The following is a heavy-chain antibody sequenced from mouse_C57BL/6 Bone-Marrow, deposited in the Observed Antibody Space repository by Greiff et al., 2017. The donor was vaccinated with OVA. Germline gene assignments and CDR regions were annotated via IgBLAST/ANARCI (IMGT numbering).Heavy chain of an antibody. CDR3: ARDGLGRPFAY. CDR1: GYAFTNYL. J-gene: IGHJ3*01. V-gene: IGHV1-54*01. Sequence: QVQLQQSGAELVRPGTSVKVSCKASGYAFTNYLIEWVKQRPGQGLEWIGVINPGSGGTNYNEKFKGKATLTADKSSSTAYMQLSRLTSEDSAVYFCARDGLGRPFAYWGQGTLVTVSA. CDR2: INPGSGGT. D-gene: IGHD4-1*01.